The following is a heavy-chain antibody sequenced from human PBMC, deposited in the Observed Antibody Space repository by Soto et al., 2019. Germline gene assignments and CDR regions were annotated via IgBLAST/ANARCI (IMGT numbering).Heavy chain of an antibody. J-gene: IGHJ5*02. CDR2: GYYSGST. CDR3: SSYPQNYYDSSGYYCWFDP. CDR1: GTSMTGHF. V-gene: IGHV4-59*08. Sequence: LSLTCTVSGTSMTGHFWTWMRQPPGKGLEWIGYGYYSGSTLYNPSLKSRVTMSLDTSKNQFSLRLSSVTSADTAVYYCSSYPQNYYDSSGYYCWFDPWGQGTLVTVSS. D-gene: IGHD3-22*01.